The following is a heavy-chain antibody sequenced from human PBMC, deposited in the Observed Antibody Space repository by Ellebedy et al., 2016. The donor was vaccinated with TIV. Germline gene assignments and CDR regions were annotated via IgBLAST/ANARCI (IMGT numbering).Heavy chain of an antibody. CDR2: IIPIFGTA. V-gene: IGHV1-69*13. CDR3: ARKTAGGPLPDY. Sequence: SVKVSXXASGGTFRADAISWVRQAPGQGLEWMGGIIPIFGTANYAQKFQGRVTISADESTSTAYMELSSLTSEDTAVYYCARKTAGGPLPDYWGQGTLVTVSS. J-gene: IGHJ4*02. D-gene: IGHD6-13*01. CDR1: GGTFRADA.